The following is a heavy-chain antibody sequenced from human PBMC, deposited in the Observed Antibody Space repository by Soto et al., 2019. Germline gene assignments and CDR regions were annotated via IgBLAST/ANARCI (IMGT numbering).Heavy chain of an antibody. CDR3: ARPVDYGDYLGT. V-gene: IGHV1-3*01. Sequence: ASVKVSCKASGYTFTSYAMHWVRQAPGQRLEWMGWINAGNGNTNYSQKFQGRVTITTDKSTSTAYMELSSLRSEDTAVYYCARPVDYGDYLGTWGQGTLVTVSS. CDR1: GYTFTSYA. CDR2: INAGNGNT. D-gene: IGHD4-17*01. J-gene: IGHJ4*02.